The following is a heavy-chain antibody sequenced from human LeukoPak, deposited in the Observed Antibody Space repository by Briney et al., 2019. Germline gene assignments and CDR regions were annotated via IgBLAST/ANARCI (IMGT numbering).Heavy chain of an antibody. J-gene: IGHJ3*02. CDR3: ARTHRITMVRGVIIRGDAFDI. V-gene: IGHV3-7*01. CDR2: IKQDGSEK. Sequence: PGGSLRLSCAASGFTFSSYWMSWVRQAPGKGLEWVANIKQDGSEKYYVDSVKGRFTISRDNAKNSLYLQMNSLRAEDTAAYYCARTHRITMVRGVIIRGDAFDIWGQGTMVTVSS. CDR1: GFTFSSYW. D-gene: IGHD3-10*01.